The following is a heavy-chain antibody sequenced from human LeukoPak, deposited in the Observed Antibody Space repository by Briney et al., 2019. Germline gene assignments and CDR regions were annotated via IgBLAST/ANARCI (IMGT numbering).Heavy chain of an antibody. CDR1: GLSFSSVG. CDR2: IWYDGSNK. Sequence: PGGSLRLSCVVSGLSFSSVGMSWVRQAPGKGLEWVAVIWYDGSNKYYADSVKGRFTISRDNSKNTLYLQMNSLRAEDTAVYYCARMGYYYGSSGYYTEAFDIWGQGTMVTVSS. J-gene: IGHJ3*02. D-gene: IGHD3-22*01. V-gene: IGHV3-33*08. CDR3: ARMGYYYGSSGYYTEAFDI.